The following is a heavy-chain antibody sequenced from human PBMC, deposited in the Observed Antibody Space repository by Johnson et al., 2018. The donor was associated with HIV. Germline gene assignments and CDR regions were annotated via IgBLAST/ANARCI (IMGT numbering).Heavy chain of an antibody. CDR3: AKGGAASDAFDI. CDR1: GFTFDDYG. V-gene: IGHV3-9*01. J-gene: IGHJ3*02. CDR2: ISWNSGCI. D-gene: IGHD6-13*01. Sequence: VQLVESGGGVVRPGGSLRLSCAASGFTFDDYGMHWVRQAPGKGLEWVSGISWNSGCIGYADSVQGRLTVSRDNAKNSRYLQRNSLRAEDTALYYVAKGGAASDAFDIWGQGTMVTVSS.